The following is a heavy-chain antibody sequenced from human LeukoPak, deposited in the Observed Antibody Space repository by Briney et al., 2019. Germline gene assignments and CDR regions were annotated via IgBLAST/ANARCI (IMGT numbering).Heavy chain of an antibody. D-gene: IGHD3-9*01. CDR1: GFAVSSNH. CDR2: ISGYSGPA. Sequence: GGSLRLSCAASGFAVSSNHMNWVRQAPGEGLQWISYISGYSGPAYYADSVEGRFTISRDNAKNSVFLQMNSVRAEDTAVYYCARDLDTGNYFFAYWGQGTPVIVSS. V-gene: IGHV3-48*04. CDR3: ARDLDTGNYFFAY. J-gene: IGHJ4*02.